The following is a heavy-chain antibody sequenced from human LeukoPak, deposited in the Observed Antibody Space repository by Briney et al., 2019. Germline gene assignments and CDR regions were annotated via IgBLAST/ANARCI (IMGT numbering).Heavy chain of an antibody. CDR3: ARDNPYYYLY. Sequence: ASVKVSCKASGYTFTNYGISWLRQAPGQGLEWMGWISAYNGVTKYAQNLQGRVTMTTDTSTSTAYMELRNLRSDDTAVYYCARDNPYYYLYWGQGTLVTVSS. J-gene: IGHJ4*02. CDR2: ISAYNGVT. D-gene: IGHD3-22*01. V-gene: IGHV1-18*01. CDR1: GYTFTNYG.